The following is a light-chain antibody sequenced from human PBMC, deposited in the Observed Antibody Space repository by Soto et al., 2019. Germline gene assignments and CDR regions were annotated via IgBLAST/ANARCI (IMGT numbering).Light chain of an antibody. CDR3: QQYNKWPPQYT. CDR1: QSISSD. V-gene: IGKV3-15*01. Sequence: EIVMTQSPATLSVSPGERATLSCRASQSISSDLAWYQQKPGQAPRLLIYGASTRATDIPSRISGSGSGTDFTLTISSLQSEDFAVYYCQQYNKWPPQYTFGQGTKLEIK. J-gene: IGKJ2*01. CDR2: GAS.